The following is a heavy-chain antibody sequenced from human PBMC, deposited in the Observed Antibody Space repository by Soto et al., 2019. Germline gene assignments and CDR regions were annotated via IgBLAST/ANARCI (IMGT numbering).Heavy chain of an antibody. CDR2: ISSSSSYI. CDR3: ARRCRGTGSDGFDI. Sequence: PGGSLRLSCAASGFTFSSYSMNWVRQAPGKGLEWVSSISSSSSYIYYADSVKSRFTISRDNAKNSLYLQMNSLRAEDTAVYYCARRCRGTGSDGFDIWGQGTMVTVS. CDR1: GFTFSSYS. D-gene: IGHD2-8*01. J-gene: IGHJ3*02. V-gene: IGHV3-21*01.